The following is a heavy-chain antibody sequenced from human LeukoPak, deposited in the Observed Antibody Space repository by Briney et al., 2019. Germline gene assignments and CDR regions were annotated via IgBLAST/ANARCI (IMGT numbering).Heavy chain of an antibody. J-gene: IGHJ5*02. D-gene: IGHD3-22*01. V-gene: IGHV1-46*03. CDR1: GYTFTSYY. CDR2: INPSGGST. CDR3: ARDSAHYYDSSGRRKNWFDP. Sequence: ASVKVSCKASGYTFTSYYMRWVRQAPGQGLEWMGIINPSGGSTSYAQKFQGRVTMTRDTSTSTVYMELSSLRSEDTAVYYCARDSAHYYDSSGRRKNWFDPWGQGTLVTVSS.